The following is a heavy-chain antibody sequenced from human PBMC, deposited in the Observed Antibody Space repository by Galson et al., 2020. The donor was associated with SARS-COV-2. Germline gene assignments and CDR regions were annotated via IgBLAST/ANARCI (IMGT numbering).Heavy chain of an antibody. Sequence: ETSETLSLTCTVSGGSISSYYWSWIRQPPGKGLEWIGYNYYSGSTNYNPSLKSRVTISVDTSKNQFSLKLSSVTAADTAVYYCARGDTDYYDSSGYYYYFDYGGQGTLVTVSS. CDR2: NYYSGST. J-gene: IGHJ4*02. V-gene: IGHV4-59*08. CDR3: ARGDTDYYDSSGYYYYFDY. D-gene: IGHD3-22*01. CDR1: GGSISSYY.